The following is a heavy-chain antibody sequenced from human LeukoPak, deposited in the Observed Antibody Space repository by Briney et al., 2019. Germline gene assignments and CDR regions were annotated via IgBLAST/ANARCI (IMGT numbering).Heavy chain of an antibody. CDR2: ISGSGGST. CDR1: GFTFSSYG. Sequence: GGSLRLSCAASGFTFSSYGMSWVRQAPGKGLEWVSAISGSGGSTYYADSVKGRFTISRDNSKNTLYLQMNSLRAEDTAVYYCAKDLGGYSYGSTLFDYWGQGTLVTVSS. D-gene: IGHD5-18*01. V-gene: IGHV3-23*01. J-gene: IGHJ4*02. CDR3: AKDLGGYSYGSTLFDY.